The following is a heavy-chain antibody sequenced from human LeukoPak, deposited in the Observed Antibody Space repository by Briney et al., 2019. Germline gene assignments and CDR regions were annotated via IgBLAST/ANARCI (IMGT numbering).Heavy chain of an antibody. CDR3: AREWSYDSSDYYYL. J-gene: IGHJ4*02. CDR2: FTTSSSNI. V-gene: IGHV3-48*02. Sequence: SGGSLRLSCAASGFTFSNYNMNWVRQAPGKGLEGVSYFTTSSSNIAYADSVKGRFTISRDNAKSSLYLQMNSLRDEDTAVYCCAREWSYDSSDYYYLWGQGTLVTVSS. D-gene: IGHD3-22*01. CDR1: GFTFSNYN.